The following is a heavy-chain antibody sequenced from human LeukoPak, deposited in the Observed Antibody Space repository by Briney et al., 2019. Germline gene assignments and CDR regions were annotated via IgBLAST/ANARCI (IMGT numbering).Heavy chain of an antibody. CDR3: ARVCSGGSCRDY. V-gene: IGHV3-7*01. Sequence: PGGSLRLSCTASGFTFGDYAMSWVRQAPGKGLEWVANIMQDGSEKYYVDSVKGRFTISRDNAKNSLYLQMNSLRAEDTAVYYRARVCSGGSCRDYWGQGTLVTVSS. D-gene: IGHD2-15*01. CDR1: GFTFGDYA. CDR2: IMQDGSEK. J-gene: IGHJ4*02.